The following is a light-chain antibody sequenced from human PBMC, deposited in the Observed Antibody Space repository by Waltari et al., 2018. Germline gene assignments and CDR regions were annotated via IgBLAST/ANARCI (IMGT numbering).Light chain of an antibody. CDR2: EDN. V-gene: IGLV2-23*01. J-gene: IGLJ1*01. Sequence: QSALTQPASVSGSPGQSITISCAGTSSGVGSYNLVSWYQQHPGRAPKLIIYEDNKRPSGVSSRFSGSKSGNTVSLTISGLQTEDEAEYYCFSYAGSNIYVFASGTKVTVL. CDR3: FSYAGSNIYV. CDR1: SSGVGSYNL.